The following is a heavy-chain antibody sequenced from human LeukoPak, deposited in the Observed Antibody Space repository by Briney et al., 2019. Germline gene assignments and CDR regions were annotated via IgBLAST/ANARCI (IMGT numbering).Heavy chain of an antibody. CDR2: IYYSGST. CDR3: ARDWGGKNWFDP. D-gene: IGHD3-16*01. V-gene: IGHV4-39*07. Sequence: SETLSLTCTVSGGSISSSSYYWGWIRQPPGKGLEWIGSIYYSGSTYYNPSLKSRVTISVDTSKNQFSLKLSSVTAADTAVYYCARDWGGKNWFDPWGQGTLVTVSS. J-gene: IGHJ5*02. CDR1: GGSISSSSYY.